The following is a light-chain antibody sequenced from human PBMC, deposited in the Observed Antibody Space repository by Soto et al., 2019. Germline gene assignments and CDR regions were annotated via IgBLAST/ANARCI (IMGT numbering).Light chain of an antibody. Sequence: EIVLTQSPGTLSLSPLEIATLSCSSSQSVSNNYLAWYQQKPGQAPRLLIYDASNRATGIPARFSGSGSGTAFTLTISSLEPEDFAVYYCQKRSNWPLTFGGGTKVDIK. CDR2: DAS. J-gene: IGKJ4*01. V-gene: IGKV3-11*01. CDR1: QSVSNNY. CDR3: QKRSNWPLT.